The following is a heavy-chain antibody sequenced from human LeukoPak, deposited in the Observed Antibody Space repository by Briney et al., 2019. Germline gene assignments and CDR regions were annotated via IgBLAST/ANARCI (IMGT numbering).Heavy chain of an antibody. CDR2: ISGSGGST. CDR1: GFTFSNAW. Sequence: GGSLRLSCAASGFTFSNAWMSWARQAPGKGLEWVSAISGSGGSTYYADSVKGRFTISRDNSKNTLYLQMNSLRAEDTAVYYCAKDLGYSYGYGAFDIWGQGTMVTVSS. CDR3: AKDLGYSYGYGAFDI. J-gene: IGHJ3*02. D-gene: IGHD5-18*01. V-gene: IGHV3-23*01.